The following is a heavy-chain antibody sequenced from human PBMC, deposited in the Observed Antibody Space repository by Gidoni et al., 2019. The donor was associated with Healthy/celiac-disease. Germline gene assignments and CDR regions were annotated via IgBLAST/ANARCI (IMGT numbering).Heavy chain of an antibody. D-gene: IGHD5-18*01. J-gene: IGHJ4*02. CDR2: IKQDGSEK. V-gene: IGHV3-7*03. Sequence: EVQLVESGGGLVQPGGSLSLSCAASGFTFSSYWMSWVRQAPGKGLEWVANIKQDGSEKYYVDSVKGRFTISRDNAKNSLYLQMNSLRAEDTAVYYCARGHTEPAFGPEFRGYSYGYFDYWGQGTLVTVSS. CDR1: GFTFSSYW. CDR3: ARGHTEPAFGPEFRGYSYGYFDY.